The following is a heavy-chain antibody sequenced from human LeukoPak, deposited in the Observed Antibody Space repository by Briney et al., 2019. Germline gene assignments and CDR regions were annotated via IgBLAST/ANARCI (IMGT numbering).Heavy chain of an antibody. CDR3: ARGGGFLRFLGY. Sequence: SETLSLTCAVYGGSFSGYYWSWTRQPPGKGLEWIGEINHSGSTNYNPSLKSRVTISVDTSKNQFSLKLSSVTAADTAVYYCARGGGFLRFLGYWGQGTLVTVSS. CDR1: GGSFSGYY. V-gene: IGHV4-34*01. D-gene: IGHD3-3*01. J-gene: IGHJ4*02. CDR2: INHSGST.